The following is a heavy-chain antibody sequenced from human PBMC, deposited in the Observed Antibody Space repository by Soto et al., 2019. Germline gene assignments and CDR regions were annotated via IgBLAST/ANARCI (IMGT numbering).Heavy chain of an antibody. J-gene: IGHJ4*02. D-gene: IGHD2-8*01. CDR3: ARSTDGYFD. CDR2: INNDGTGP. V-gene: IGHV3-74*01. Sequence: EVQLVESGGGLVQPGGSLRLSCAASGFAFSSYWMHWVRQAPGKGLVWISRINNDGTGPTYADSVKGRFTISRDNARNTVYLQMNRLRAEDTAVYYCARSTDGYFDWGQGTLVTVSP. CDR1: GFAFSSYW.